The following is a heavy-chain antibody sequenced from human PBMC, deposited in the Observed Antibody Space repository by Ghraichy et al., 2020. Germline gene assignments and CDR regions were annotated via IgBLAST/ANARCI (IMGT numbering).Heavy chain of an antibody. CDR3: AKDRWASYSIRDFDY. D-gene: IGHD2-15*01. Sequence: GGSLRLSCAASGFAFTDYAMSWVRQAPGKGLEWISSISGGGGTTYYADSVRGRFTISRDNSKNTLYLQMNSLSAEDTAVYYCAKDRWASYSIRDFDYWGQGTLVTVSS. J-gene: IGHJ4*02. V-gene: IGHV3-23*01. CDR1: GFAFTDYA. CDR2: ISGGGGTT.